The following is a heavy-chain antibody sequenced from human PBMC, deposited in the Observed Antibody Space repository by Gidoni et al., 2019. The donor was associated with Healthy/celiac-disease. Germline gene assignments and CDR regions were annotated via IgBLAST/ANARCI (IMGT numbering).Heavy chain of an antibody. CDR1: GFTFTSYG. CDR3: ARDDSSDGGGYYYYYGMDV. Sequence: VQLGHSGAEGKKPGASGKVSSKAPGFTFTSYGISRVRQAPGHGLAWMGGISAYNGNTNYAQKLQGRVTMTTDTSTSTAYMELRSLRSDDTAVYYCARDDSSDGGGYYYYYGMDVWGQGTTVTVSS. V-gene: IGHV1-18*04. CDR2: ISAYNGNT. D-gene: IGHD3-16*01. J-gene: IGHJ6*02.